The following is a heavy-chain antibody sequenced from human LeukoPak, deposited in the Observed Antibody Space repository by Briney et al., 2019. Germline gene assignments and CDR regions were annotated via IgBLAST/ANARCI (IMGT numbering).Heavy chain of an antibody. V-gene: IGHV4-34*01. CDR3: ACSRMLTGYVRGINWLDP. Sequence: SETLSLTCAVYGGSFSGYYWSWIRQPPGKGLEWIGEINHSGSTNYNPSLKSRVTISVDTSKNQFSLKLSSVTAADTAVYYCACSRMLTGYVRGINWLDPWGQGTLVTVSS. CDR2: INHSGST. CDR1: GGSFSGYY. D-gene: IGHD3-9*01. J-gene: IGHJ5*02.